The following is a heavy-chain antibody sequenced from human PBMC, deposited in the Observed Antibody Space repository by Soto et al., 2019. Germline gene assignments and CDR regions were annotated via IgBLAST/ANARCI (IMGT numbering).Heavy chain of an antibody. D-gene: IGHD1-26*01. J-gene: IGHJ4*02. CDR2: ISYDGSNK. CDR3: ARSPYSVSYLAYFDY. CDR1: GFTFSSYG. Sequence: QVQLVESGGGVVQSGRSLRLSCAASGFTFSSYGMHWVRQAPGKGLEWVAVISYDGSNKYYADSVKGRFTISRDNSKNTLHLQMNSLRAEDTAVYYCARSPYSVSYLAYFDYWGQGTLVTVSS. V-gene: IGHV3-30*03.